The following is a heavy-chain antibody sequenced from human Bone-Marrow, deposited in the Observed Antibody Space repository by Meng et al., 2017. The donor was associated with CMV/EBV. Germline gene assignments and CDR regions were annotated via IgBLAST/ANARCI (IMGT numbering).Heavy chain of an antibody. D-gene: IGHD2-15*01. J-gene: IGHJ4*02. V-gene: IGHV1-2*02. CDR3: ASQFGYCSGGSCYYLY. CDR1: YTFTGYY. Sequence: YTFTGYYMHWVRQAPGQALEWMGWINPNSGGTNYAQKFQGRVTMTRDTSISTAYMELSRLRSDDTAVYYCASQFGYCSGGSCYYLYWGQGTLVTVSS. CDR2: INPNSGGT.